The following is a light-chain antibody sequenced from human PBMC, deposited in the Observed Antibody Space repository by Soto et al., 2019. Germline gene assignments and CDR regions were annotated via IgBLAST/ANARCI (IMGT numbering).Light chain of an antibody. Sequence: DIQMTQSPSTLSASVGDRVTITCRASQSIGGWLAWYQQRPGKAPRLLIYDASSVESGVPSRFSGSRSGTKFTLAISSLQPEDFATYYCQQSYTILRTFGQGTKVEIK. CDR3: QQSYTILRT. J-gene: IGKJ1*01. V-gene: IGKV1-5*01. CDR2: DAS. CDR1: QSIGGW.